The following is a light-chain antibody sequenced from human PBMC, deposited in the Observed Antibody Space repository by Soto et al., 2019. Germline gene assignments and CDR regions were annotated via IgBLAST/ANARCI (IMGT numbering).Light chain of an antibody. CDR3: QQYHTSSIT. J-gene: IGKJ5*01. CDR1: QTISSL. V-gene: IGKV1-5*01. CDR2: DAS. Sequence: DIQMTQSPSTLSAPVGDRVTVTCRASQTISSLMACYQQKPGKAPNLLIYDASTLERGVPSRFSGTGSGTEFTLTIDRLQPDDFATYYCQQYHTSSITFGQGTRLEI.